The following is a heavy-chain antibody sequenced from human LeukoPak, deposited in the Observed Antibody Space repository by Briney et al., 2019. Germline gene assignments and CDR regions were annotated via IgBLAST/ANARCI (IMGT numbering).Heavy chain of an antibody. J-gene: IGHJ5*02. CDR2: IYYSGST. CDR1: GGSISSYY. V-gene: IGHV4-59*05. CDR3: ARTKGYCSGGSCYGWFDP. Sequence: SETLSLTCTVSGGSISSYYWTWIRQPPGKGLEWIGSIYYSGSTYYNPSLKSRVTISVDTSKNQFSLKLSSVTAADTAVYYCARTKGYCSGGSCYGWFDPWGQGTLVTVSS. D-gene: IGHD2-15*01.